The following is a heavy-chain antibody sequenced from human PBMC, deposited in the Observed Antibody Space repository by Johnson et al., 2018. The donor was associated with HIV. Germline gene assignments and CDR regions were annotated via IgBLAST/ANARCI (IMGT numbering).Heavy chain of an antibody. Sequence: VQLVESGGGVVQAGRSLRLSCAASGFSFSSYALHWVRQAPGKGLEWVAVVSYETTNKHYADSVQGRFTISRDNSKNTLYLQMNSLRAEDTAVYYCARVKGAFDIWGQGTMVTVSS. CDR1: GFSFSSYA. CDR3: ARVKGAFDI. V-gene: IGHV3-30-3*01. CDR2: VSYETTNK. J-gene: IGHJ3*02.